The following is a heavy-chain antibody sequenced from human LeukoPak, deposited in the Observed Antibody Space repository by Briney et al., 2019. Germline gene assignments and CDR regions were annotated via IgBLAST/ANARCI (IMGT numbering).Heavy chain of an antibody. CDR3: ARTKLPGRGNGASFDY. J-gene: IGHJ4*02. Sequence: PSETLSLTCTVSGGSISSGSYYWSWIRQPAGKGLEWIGRIYTSGSTNYNPSLKSRVTISVDTSKNQFSLKLSSVTAADTAVYYCARTKLPGRGNGASFDYWGQGTLVTVSS. CDR1: GGSISSGSYY. V-gene: IGHV4-61*02. CDR2: IYTSGST. D-gene: IGHD3-10*01.